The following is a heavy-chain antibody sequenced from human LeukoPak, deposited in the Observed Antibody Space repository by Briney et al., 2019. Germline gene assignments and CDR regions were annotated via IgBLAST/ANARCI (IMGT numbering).Heavy chain of an antibody. V-gene: IGHV5-51*01. CDR1: GYSFTSYW. CDR2: IYPGDSDT. CDR3: ARQTTVRGVMLGMDV. D-gene: IGHD3-10*01. Sequence: GESLKISCKGSGYSFTSYWIGWVRQMPGKGLEWMGIIYPGDSDTRYSPSFQGQVTISADKSISTAYLQWSSLKASDTAMYYCARQTTVRGVMLGMDVWGKGTTVTVSS. J-gene: IGHJ6*04.